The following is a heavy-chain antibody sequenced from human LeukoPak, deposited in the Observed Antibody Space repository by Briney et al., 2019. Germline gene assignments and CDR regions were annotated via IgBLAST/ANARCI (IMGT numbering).Heavy chain of an antibody. CDR3: AKDDRGTTTPYYFDY. J-gene: IGHJ4*02. CDR1: GFTFSSYA. Sequence: PGGSLRLSCAASGFTFSSYAMSWVRQAPGKGLEWVSAISGSGGSTYYADSVKGRFTISRDNAKNTLYLQMNSLRAEGTAVYYCAKDDRGTTTPYYFDYWGQGTLVTVSS. D-gene: IGHD1-26*01. CDR2: ISGSGGST. V-gene: IGHV3-23*01.